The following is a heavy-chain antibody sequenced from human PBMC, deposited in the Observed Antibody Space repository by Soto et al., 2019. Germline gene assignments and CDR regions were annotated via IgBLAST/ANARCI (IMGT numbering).Heavy chain of an antibody. Sequence: WTWIRQSPGTGLEWLASISDSGTTTYNPSLQSRVSISVATSKNQFSLKLNSVTAADTAVYYCARDSTAWFPYYDIDVWGQGTTVTVSS. V-gene: IGHV4-59*01. J-gene: IGHJ6*02. CDR3: ARDSTAWFPYYDIDV. CDR2: ISDSGTT. D-gene: IGHD2-2*01.